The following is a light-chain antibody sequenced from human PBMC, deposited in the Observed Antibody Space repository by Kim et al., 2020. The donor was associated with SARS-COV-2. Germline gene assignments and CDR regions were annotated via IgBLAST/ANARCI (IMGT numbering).Light chain of an antibody. CDR2: GGN. J-gene: IGLJ3*02. CDR3: SSRDSSGDHLV. V-gene: IGLV3-19*01. Sequence: ALGQKVQITCQGDSLKSYYASWYQQKPGQTPLHVMYGGNHRPSGIPDRFSSSRTGSTASLTITGAQAGDEADYYCSSRDSSGDHLVFGGGTQLNVL. CDR1: SLKSYY.